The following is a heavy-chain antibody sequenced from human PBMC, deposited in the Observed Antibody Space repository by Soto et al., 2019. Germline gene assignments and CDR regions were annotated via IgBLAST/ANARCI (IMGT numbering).Heavy chain of an antibody. CDR2: IDPSDSYT. V-gene: IGHV5-10-1*01. Sequence: PGESLKISCKGSGYSFTSYWISWVRQMPGKGLEWMGRIDPSDSYTNYSPSFQGHVTILADKSISTAYLQWSSLKASDTAMYYCARATSAGVVVADYYYYGMDVWGQGTTVTVSS. J-gene: IGHJ6*02. D-gene: IGHD2-15*01. CDR3: ARATSAGVVVADYYYYGMDV. CDR1: GYSFTSYW.